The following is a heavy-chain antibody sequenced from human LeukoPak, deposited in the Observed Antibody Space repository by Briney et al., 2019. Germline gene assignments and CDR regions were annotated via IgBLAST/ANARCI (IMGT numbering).Heavy chain of an antibody. CDR1: GYTFTSYD. CDR3: ARGYELYDFWSGYYSWFDP. CDR2: MNPNSGNT. V-gene: IGHV1-8*01. D-gene: IGHD3-3*01. Sequence: ASVKVSCRASGYTFTSYDINWVRRATGQGLEWMGWMNPNSGNTGYAQKLQGRVTMTTDTSTSTAYMELRSLRSDDTAVYYCARGYELYDFWSGYYSWFDPWGQGTLVTVSS. J-gene: IGHJ5*02.